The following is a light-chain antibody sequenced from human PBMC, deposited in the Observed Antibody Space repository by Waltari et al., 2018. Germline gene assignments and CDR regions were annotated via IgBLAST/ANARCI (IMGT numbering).Light chain of an antibody. J-gene: IGKJ1*01. CDR1: ESASSW. Sequence: DIHMTQSPPTLSASVGDSVTITCRARESASSWVAWYQQKPGKAPKFLIYKASSLESRVPSRFRGSGSGTEFTLTSSSLQPDDFATYYCQQYYTYPWTFGQGTKVEIK. V-gene: IGKV1-5*03. CDR3: QQYYTYPWT. CDR2: KAS.